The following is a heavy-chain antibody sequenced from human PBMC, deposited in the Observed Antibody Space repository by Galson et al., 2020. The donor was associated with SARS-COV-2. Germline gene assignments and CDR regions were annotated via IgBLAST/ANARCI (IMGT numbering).Heavy chain of an antibody. J-gene: IGHJ4*02. CDR2: INHSGST. CDR3: ARETRDITMIVMIVTAVSYYLDS. CDR1: GESFNAYY. V-gene: IGHV4-34*01. D-gene: IGHD3-22*01. Sequence: SQASETLSLTCAVYGESFNAYYWSWIRQPPGKGLEWVGEINHSGSTNYNPSLKSRVTISQDTSKNQFSLKLSSVTAADTAVYYCARETRDITMIVMIVTAVSYYLDSWGQGTLVTVSS.